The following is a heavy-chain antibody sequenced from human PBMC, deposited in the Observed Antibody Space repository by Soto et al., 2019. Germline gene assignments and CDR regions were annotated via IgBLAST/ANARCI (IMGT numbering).Heavy chain of an antibody. CDR2: ISSSSYI. CDR1: GFTFSSYS. Sequence: LRLSCAASGFTFSSYSMNWVRQAPGKGLEWVSSISSSSYIYYADSVKGRFTISRDNAKNSLYLQMNSLRAEDTAVYYCARDGDYDPFDYWGQGTLVTVSS. CDR3: ARDGDYDPFDY. D-gene: IGHD4-17*01. J-gene: IGHJ4*02. V-gene: IGHV3-21*01.